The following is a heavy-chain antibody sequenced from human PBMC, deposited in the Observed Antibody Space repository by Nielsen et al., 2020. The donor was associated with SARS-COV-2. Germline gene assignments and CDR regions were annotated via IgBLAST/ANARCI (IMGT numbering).Heavy chain of an antibody. CDR2: ISFDGSNT. Sequence: GESLKISCVASGFTFSDFAFHWVRQAPGKGLEWVAGISFDGSNTYYADSVKGRLTISRDNSKDTLYLQMNSLKTEDTAVYYCTRVYYYGSGSLDYWGQGTLVTVSS. V-gene: IGHV3-30-3*01. J-gene: IGHJ4*02. CDR1: GFTFSDFA. CDR3: TRVYYYGSGSLDY. D-gene: IGHD3-10*01.